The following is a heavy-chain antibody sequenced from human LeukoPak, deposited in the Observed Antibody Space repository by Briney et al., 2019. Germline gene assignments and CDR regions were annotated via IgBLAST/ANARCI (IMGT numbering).Heavy chain of an antibody. Sequence: GGSLRLSCAASGFTFSSYAMSWVRQAPGKGLEWVSAISGSGGSTYYADSVKGRFTISRDNSKNTLYLQMNSLRAEDTAVYYCARAGTRSYYDILTGYYGAFDIWGQGTMVTVSS. V-gene: IGHV3-23*01. CDR3: ARAGTRSYYDILTGYYGAFDI. CDR2: ISGSGGST. D-gene: IGHD3-9*01. CDR1: GFTFSSYA. J-gene: IGHJ3*02.